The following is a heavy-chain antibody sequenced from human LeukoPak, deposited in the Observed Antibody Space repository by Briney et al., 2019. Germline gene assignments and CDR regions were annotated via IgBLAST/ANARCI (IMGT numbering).Heavy chain of an antibody. J-gene: IGHJ5*02. V-gene: IGHV1-2*02. Sequence: ASVTVSCKASGHTFTGYYMHWVRQAPGQGLEWMGWINPNSGATNYAQKFQGRVTMTRDTFISTAYVELSRLRSDDTAVYYCARGAVSGSGPNWFDPWGQGTLVTVSS. CDR3: ARGAVSGSGPNWFDP. CDR1: GHTFTGYY. D-gene: IGHD3-10*01. CDR2: INPNSGAT.